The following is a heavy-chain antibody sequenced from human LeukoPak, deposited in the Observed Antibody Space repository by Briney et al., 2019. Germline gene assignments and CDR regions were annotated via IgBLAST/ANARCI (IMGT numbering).Heavy chain of an antibody. D-gene: IGHD4/OR15-4a*01. CDR1: GVSISSGNYY. J-gene: IGHJ3*02. Sequence: SETLSLTCTVSGVSISSGNYYWSWIRQPPGKGLEWIGYVYKSGGTNYNPSLKGRVTISVDTSKNQFSLKLSSVTTADTAVYYCARISLTMRDAFDIWGQGTTVTVST. CDR2: VYKSGGT. CDR3: ARISLTMRDAFDI. V-gene: IGHV4-61*01.